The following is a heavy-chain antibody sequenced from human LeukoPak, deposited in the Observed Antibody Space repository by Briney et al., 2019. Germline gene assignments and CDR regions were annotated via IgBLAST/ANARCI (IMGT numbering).Heavy chain of an antibody. V-gene: IGHV3-74*01. Sequence: GGSLRLSCAASGFTFDDYGMSWVRQAPGKGLVWVSRINSDGSSTSYADSVKGRFTISRDNAKNTLYLQMNSLRAEDTAVYYCARSAWVDCFDYWGQGTLVTVSS. D-gene: IGHD2-15*01. CDR2: INSDGSST. CDR1: GFTFDDYG. CDR3: ARSAWVDCFDY. J-gene: IGHJ4*02.